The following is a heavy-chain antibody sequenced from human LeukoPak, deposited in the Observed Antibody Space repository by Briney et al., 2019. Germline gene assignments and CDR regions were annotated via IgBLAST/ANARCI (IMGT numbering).Heavy chain of an antibody. CDR2: IRSDGSNE. D-gene: IGHD2-2*01. CDR1: GCTSSSYG. CDR3: ARGGISASWDPFDY. Sequence: PGGSLRLSCAASGCTSSSYGMHWVRQAPGKGLEWVALIRSDGSNEYYTDSVKGRFTISRDNSKNTLYLQLNSLRPEDTAVYYCARGGISASWDPFDYWGQGTLVTVSS. J-gene: IGHJ4*02. V-gene: IGHV3-30*02.